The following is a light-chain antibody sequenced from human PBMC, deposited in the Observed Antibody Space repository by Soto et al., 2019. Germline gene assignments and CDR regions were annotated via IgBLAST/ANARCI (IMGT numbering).Light chain of an antibody. V-gene: IGLV2-11*01. CDR1: SSDVGGYNY. CDR2: DVS. CDR3: CSYAGSHWV. Sequence: QSVLTQPRSVSGSPGQSVTISCTGTSSDVGGYNYVSWYQQHPGKAPKLMIYDVSKRPSGVPDRFSGSKSGNTASLTISGLQAEDEADYYCCSYAGSHWVFGGGTKVTVL. J-gene: IGLJ3*02.